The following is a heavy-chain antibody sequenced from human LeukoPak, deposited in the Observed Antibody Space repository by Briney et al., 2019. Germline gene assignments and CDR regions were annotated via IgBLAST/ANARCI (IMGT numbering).Heavy chain of an antibody. V-gene: IGHV3-23*01. CDR2: ISGGTGGST. CDR1: GFTFNDYA. CDR3: ARGSRGVLRFLEWLWFDY. D-gene: IGHD3-3*01. J-gene: IGHJ4*02. Sequence: GGSLRLSCAAPGFTFNDYAINWVRKAPGKGLEWVSVISGGTGGSTYYADSVKGRFTISRDNSKNTLYLQMNSLRAEDTAVYYCARGSRGVLRFLEWLWFDYWGQGTLVTVSS.